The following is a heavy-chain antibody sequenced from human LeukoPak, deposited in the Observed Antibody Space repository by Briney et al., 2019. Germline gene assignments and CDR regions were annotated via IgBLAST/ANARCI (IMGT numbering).Heavy chain of an antibody. Sequence: GESLKISCKASGYSFTSYWIGWVRQAPGKGLEWVANIKQDGSEKYYVDSVKGRFTISRDNAKNSLYLQMNSLRAEDTAVYYCARMFGDYYFDYWGQGTLVTVSS. V-gene: IGHV3-7*01. CDR3: ARMFGDYYFDY. J-gene: IGHJ4*02. CDR1: GYSFTSYW. D-gene: IGHD3-10*02. CDR2: IKQDGSEK.